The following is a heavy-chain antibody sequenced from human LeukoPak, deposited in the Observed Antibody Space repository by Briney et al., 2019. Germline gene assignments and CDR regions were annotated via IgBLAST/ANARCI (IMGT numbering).Heavy chain of an antibody. Sequence: SGTLSLTCTVSVGSISSTIYYWAWIRQPPGKGLEGIGSFSYSGNTFYNSSLTSRVSISEDTSKNQFSLKLTAVTAADTAVYYCARPPLLWGQGILVTVSS. V-gene: IGHV4-39*01. CDR3: ARPPLL. J-gene: IGHJ4*02. D-gene: IGHD2-21*01. CDR2: FSYSGNT. CDR1: VGSISSTIYY.